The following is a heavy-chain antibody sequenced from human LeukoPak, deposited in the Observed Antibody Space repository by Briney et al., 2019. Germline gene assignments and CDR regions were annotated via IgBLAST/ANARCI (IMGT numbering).Heavy chain of an antibody. CDR2: ISSSGSSI. V-gene: IGHV3-11*01. J-gene: IGHJ4*02. D-gene: IGHD2-2*01. Sequence: GGSLRLYCAASGFTFSDYYMSWIRQAPGKGLEWVSYISSSGSSIYYADSVKGRFTMSRDNAKNSLYLQMNSLRAEDTAVYYCAGTLSVVPAAIGYWGQGTLVTVSS. CDR3: AGTLSVVPAAIGY. CDR1: GFTFSDYY.